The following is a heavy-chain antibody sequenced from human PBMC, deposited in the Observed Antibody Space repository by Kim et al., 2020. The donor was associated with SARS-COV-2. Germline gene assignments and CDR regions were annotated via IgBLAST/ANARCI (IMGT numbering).Heavy chain of an antibody. CDR3: ARLPVKRGYSSSWYNKIGNYYYYGMDV. CDR2: INPSGGST. CDR1: GYTFTSYY. Sequence: ASVKVSCKASGYTFTSYYMHWVRQAPGQGLEWMGIINPSGGSTSYAQKFQGRVTMTRDTSTSTVYMELSSLRSEDTAVYYCARLPVKRGYSSSWYNKIGNYYYYGMDVWGQGTTVTVSS. V-gene: IGHV1-46*01. J-gene: IGHJ6*02. D-gene: IGHD6-13*01.